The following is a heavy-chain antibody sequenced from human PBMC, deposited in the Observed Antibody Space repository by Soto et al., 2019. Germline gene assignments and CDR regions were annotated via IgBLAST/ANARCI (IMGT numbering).Heavy chain of an antibody. J-gene: IGHJ4*02. CDR1: GFTFSSYA. CDR3: ARSPPYDYVWGSYRYTSSVDYYFDY. D-gene: IGHD3-16*02. CDR2: ISGRGGST. V-gene: IGHV3-23*01. Sequence: EVQLLESGGGLVQPGGSLRLSCAASGFTFSSYAMSWVRQAPGKGLEWVSAISGRGGSTYYADSVKGRFPIYRDNSKNTLYLQMNSLRAEDTAVYYCARSPPYDYVWGSYRYTSSVDYYFDYWGQGTLVTVSS.